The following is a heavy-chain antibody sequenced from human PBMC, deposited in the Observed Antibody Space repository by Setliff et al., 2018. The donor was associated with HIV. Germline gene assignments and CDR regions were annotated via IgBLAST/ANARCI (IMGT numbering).Heavy chain of an antibody. J-gene: IGHJ6*03. CDR2: IDHSGST. CDR1: GTSLNTYY. D-gene: IGHD3-3*01. CDR3: ARERWEAPIFGVDYYSYYMDV. Sequence: SETLSLTCAVYGTSLNTYYWTWIRYTPGRGLQWIGQIDHSGSTNYNPSLKSRVTLSVDTSKNQFSLKLSSVTAADTAVYYCARERWEAPIFGVDYYSYYMDVWGKGTTVTVSS. V-gene: IGHV4-34*01.